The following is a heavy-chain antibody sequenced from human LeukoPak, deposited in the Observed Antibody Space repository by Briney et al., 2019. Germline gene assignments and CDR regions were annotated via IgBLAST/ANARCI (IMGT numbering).Heavy chain of an antibody. D-gene: IGHD3-10*01. Sequence: PGGSLRLSCAVSGFTLNNYGMHWVRQAPGKGLEWVSVIWYEGSNENYADAVRGRFTISRDTSKNTLYLQMDNLRVDDTAVYYCARDMWGVHGYDYGYNFDSWGQGTLVTVSS. CDR1: GFTLNNYG. J-gene: IGHJ4*02. CDR2: IWYEGSNE. CDR3: ARDMWGVHGYDYGYNFDS. V-gene: IGHV3-33*01.